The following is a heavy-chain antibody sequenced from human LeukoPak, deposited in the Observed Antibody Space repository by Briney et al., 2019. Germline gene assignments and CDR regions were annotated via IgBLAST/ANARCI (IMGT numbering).Heavy chain of an antibody. V-gene: IGHV1-18*01. Sequence: ASVKVSCKASGYTFTSYGISWVRQAPGQGLEWMGWISAYNGNTNYAQKLQGRVTMTTDTSTGTAYMELRSLRSDDTAVYYCARVRKVGAFFFLARQHQKEYYFDYWGQGTLVTVSS. CDR3: ARVRKVGAFFFLARQHQKEYYFDY. J-gene: IGHJ4*02. D-gene: IGHD1-26*01. CDR1: GYTFTSYG. CDR2: ISAYNGNT.